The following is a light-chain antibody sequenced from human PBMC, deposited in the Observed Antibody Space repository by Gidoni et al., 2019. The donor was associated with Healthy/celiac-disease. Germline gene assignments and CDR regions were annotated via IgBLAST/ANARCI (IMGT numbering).Light chain of an antibody. Sequence: QMTQSPSSLSASVGDRVTITCRASQRISSYLNWYQQKPGKAPKLLIYAASSLQSGVPSRFSGSGSGTDFTLTISSLQPEDFATYYCQQSYSTPRTFGQXTKVEIK. CDR3: QQSYSTPRT. CDR1: QRISSY. V-gene: IGKV1-39*01. CDR2: AAS. J-gene: IGKJ1*01.